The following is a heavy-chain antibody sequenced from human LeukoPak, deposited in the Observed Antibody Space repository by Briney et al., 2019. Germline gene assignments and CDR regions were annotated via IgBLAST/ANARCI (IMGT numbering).Heavy chain of an antibody. CDR1: GGSISSSSYY. Sequence: PSETLSLTCTVSGGSISSSSYYWGWIRQPPGKGLEWIGSIYYSGSTNYNPSLKSRVTMSVDTSKNQFSLKLSSVTAADTAVYYCARGTPSQYVYWGQGTLVTVSS. V-gene: IGHV4-39*07. J-gene: IGHJ4*02. CDR3: ARGTPSQYVY. CDR2: IYYSGST. D-gene: IGHD2-8*01.